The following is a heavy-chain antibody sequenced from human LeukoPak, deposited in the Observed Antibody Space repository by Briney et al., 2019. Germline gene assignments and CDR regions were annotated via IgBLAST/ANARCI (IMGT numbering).Heavy chain of an antibody. V-gene: IGHV5-51*01. Sequence: GESLKISCKGSGYSFTSDWIGWVRQMRGKGLEWMGIIYPGDSDTRYSPSFQCRVTISADKSISTAYLQWSSLTASDTAMYYCARPPSMVRGAGYDAFDIWGQGTMVTV. CDR3: ARPPSMVRGAGYDAFDI. CDR2: IYPGDSDT. CDR1: GYSFTSDW. D-gene: IGHD3-10*01. J-gene: IGHJ3*02.